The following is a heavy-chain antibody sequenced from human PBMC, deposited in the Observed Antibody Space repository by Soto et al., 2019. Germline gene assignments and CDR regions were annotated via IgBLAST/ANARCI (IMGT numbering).Heavy chain of an antibody. CDR2: IYSGGST. J-gene: IGHJ3*02. Sequence: EVQLVESGGGLVQPGGSLRLSCAASGFTVSSNYMSWVRQAPGKGLEWVSVIYSGGSTYYADSVKGRFTISRDNSKNTLYLQMNSLRAEETAVYYCARAFKTHDAFDIWGQGTMVTVSS. D-gene: IGHD3-3*02. CDR1: GFTVSSNY. V-gene: IGHV3-66*01. CDR3: ARAFKTHDAFDI.